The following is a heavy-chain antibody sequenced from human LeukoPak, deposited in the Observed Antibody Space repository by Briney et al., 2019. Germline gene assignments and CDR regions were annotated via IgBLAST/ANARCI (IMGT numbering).Heavy chain of an antibody. V-gene: IGHV3-48*03. CDR1: GFTFSSYE. CDR2: IGSSGSTI. CDR3: AGALMVRGVPYYYGMDV. D-gene: IGHD3-10*01. J-gene: IGHJ6*02. Sequence: PGGSLRLSCAASGFTFSSYEMNWVRQAPGKGLEWVSYIGSSGSTIYYADSVKGRFTISRDNAKNSLYLQMNSLRAEDTAVYYCAGALMVRGVPYYYGMDVWGQGTTVTVSS.